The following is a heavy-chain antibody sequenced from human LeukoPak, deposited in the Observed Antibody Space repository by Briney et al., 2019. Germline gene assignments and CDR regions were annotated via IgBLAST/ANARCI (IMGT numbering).Heavy chain of an antibody. V-gene: IGHV3-7*01. D-gene: IGHD3-22*01. CDR3: ARVTPVYYYDSSGYYLDY. J-gene: IGHJ4*02. CDR2: INQDGTEK. Sequence: GESLRLSCAASGFTFTTYWMSWVRQLPGKGLEWVANINQDGTEKYYVDSVKGRFTISRDNAKNSLYLQMNSLRAEDTAVYYCARVTPVYYYDSSGYYLDYWGQGTLVTVSS. CDR1: GFTFTTYW.